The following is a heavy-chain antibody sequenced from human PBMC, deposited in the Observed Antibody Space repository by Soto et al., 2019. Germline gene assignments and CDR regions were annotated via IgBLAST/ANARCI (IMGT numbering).Heavy chain of an antibody. D-gene: IGHD6-19*01. CDR1: GGSFSGYY. CDR3: ARDWFSSTKTFDY. V-gene: IGHV4-34*01. CDR2: INPSGST. J-gene: IGHJ4*02. Sequence: SETLSLTCALSGGSFSGYYWSWIRQSPGKGLEWIGEINPSGSTNYNPSLKTRVTISTDTPKNQFYLKLTSVTAADTAMYYCARDWFSSTKTFDYWGQGTLVTVSS.